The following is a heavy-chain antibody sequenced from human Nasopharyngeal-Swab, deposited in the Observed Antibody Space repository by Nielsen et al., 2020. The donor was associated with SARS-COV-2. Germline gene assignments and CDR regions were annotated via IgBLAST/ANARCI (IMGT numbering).Heavy chain of an antibody. Sequence: ASVKISCKASGHTFTDYYMHWVRQAPGQGLEWMGWINPKSGGTKYAQNFQGWVTLTRDTSISTAYMELTRLRSDDTAVYYCARNGLGDSSGLAWYFVLWGRGTLVTVSS. CDR3: ARNGLGDSSGLAWYFVL. V-gene: IGHV1-2*04. CDR2: INPKSGGT. J-gene: IGHJ2*01. CDR1: GHTFTDYY. D-gene: IGHD6-19*01.